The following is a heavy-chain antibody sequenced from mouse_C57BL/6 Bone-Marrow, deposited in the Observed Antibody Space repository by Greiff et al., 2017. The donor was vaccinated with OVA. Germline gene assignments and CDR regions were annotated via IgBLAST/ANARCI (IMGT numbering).Heavy chain of an antibody. J-gene: IGHJ1*03. CDR1: GYAFSSSW. V-gene: IGHV1-82*01. CDR2: IYPGDGDT. Sequence: QVQLQQSGPELVKPGASVKISCKASGYAFSSSWMNWVKQRPGKGLEWIGRIYPGDGDTNYNGKFKGKATLTSDKSSSTAYMQLSSLTSEDSSVYFCARLRGYIDVWGTGTTVTVSS. CDR3: ARLRGYIDV.